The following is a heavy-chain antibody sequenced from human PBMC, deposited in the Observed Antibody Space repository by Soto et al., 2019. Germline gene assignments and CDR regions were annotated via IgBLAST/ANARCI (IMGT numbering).Heavy chain of an antibody. J-gene: IGHJ4*02. CDR1: GYTFTSYD. CDR3: AGGMKYYYGSGSHFDY. CDR2: MNPNSGNT. Sequence: QVQLVQSGAEVKKPGASVKVSCKASGYTFTSYDINWVRQATGQGLEWMGWMNPNSGNTGYAQKFQGRVTMTRNTSISTADMELSSLRSEDTAVYYCAGGMKYYYGSGSHFDYWGQGALVTVSS. D-gene: IGHD3-10*01. V-gene: IGHV1-8*01.